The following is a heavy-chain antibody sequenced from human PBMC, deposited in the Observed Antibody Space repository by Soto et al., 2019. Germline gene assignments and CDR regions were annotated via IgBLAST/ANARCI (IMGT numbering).Heavy chain of an antibody. CDR1: GFTFSSYS. CDR3: AKDQGQAHYYYGMDV. CDR2: ISGSGGST. V-gene: IGHV3-23*01. Sequence: PGGSLRLSCAASGFTFSSYSMNWVRQAPGKGLEWVSAISGSGGSTYYADSVKGRFTISRDNSKNTLYLQMDSLRAEDTAVYYCAKDQGQAHYYYGMDVWGQGTTVTVSS. J-gene: IGHJ6*02.